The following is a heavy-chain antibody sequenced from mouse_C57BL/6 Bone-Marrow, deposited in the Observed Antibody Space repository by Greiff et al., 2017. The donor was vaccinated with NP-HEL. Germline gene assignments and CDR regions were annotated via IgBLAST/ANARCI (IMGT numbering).Heavy chain of an antibody. J-gene: IGHJ3*01. CDR1: GFTFSSYA. V-gene: IGHV5-4*01. CDR3: ARVSGSSSWFAY. CDR2: ISDGGSYT. D-gene: IGHD1-1*01. Sequence: EVQRVESGGGLVKPGGSLKLSCAASGFTFSSYAMSWVRQTPEKRLEWVATISDGGSYTYYPDNVKGRFTISRDNAKNNLYLQMSHLKSEDTAMYYCARVSGSSSWFAYWGQGTLVTVSA.